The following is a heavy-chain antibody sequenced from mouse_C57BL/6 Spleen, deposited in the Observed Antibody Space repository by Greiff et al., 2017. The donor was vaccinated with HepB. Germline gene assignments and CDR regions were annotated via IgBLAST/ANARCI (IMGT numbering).Heavy chain of an antibody. CDR1: GYAFSSYW. Sequence: VQPQQSGAELVKPGASVKISCKASGYAFSSYWMNWVKQRPGKGLEWIGQIYPGDGDTNYNGKFKGKATLTADKSSSTAYMQLSSPTSEDSAVYFCARSGGSSYNYAMDYWGQGTSVTVSS. V-gene: IGHV1-80*01. CDR2: IYPGDGDT. CDR3: ARSGGSSYNYAMDY. D-gene: IGHD1-1*01. J-gene: IGHJ4*01.